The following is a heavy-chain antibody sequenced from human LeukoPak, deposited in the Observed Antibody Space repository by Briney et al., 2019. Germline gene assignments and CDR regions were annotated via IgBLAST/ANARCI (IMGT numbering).Heavy chain of an antibody. Sequence: PSETLSLTCTVSGGSISSYYWSWIRQPAGKGLEWIGRIYTSGSTNYNPSLKSRVTMSVDTSKNQFSLKLSSVTAADTAVYYCARDQGVYDFWSGPLLPNYYYYYMDVWGKGTTVTVSS. CDR2: IYTSGST. D-gene: IGHD3-3*01. CDR3: ARDQGVYDFWSGPLLPNYYYYYMDV. CDR1: GGSISSYY. V-gene: IGHV4-4*07. J-gene: IGHJ6*03.